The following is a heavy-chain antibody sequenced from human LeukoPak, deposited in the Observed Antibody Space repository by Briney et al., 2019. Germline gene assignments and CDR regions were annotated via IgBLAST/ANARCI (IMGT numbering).Heavy chain of an antibody. J-gene: IGHJ4*02. D-gene: IGHD5-24*01. CDR3: ARDRDGYPAY. V-gene: IGHV3-30*02. CDR1: GFTFSSYG. CDR2: IRYDGSNK. Sequence: GGSLRLSCAASGFTFSSYGMHWVRQAPGKGLEWVAFIRYDGSNKYYADSVKGRFTISRDNAKNSLYLQMNSLRAEDTAVYYCARDRDGYPAYWGQGTLVTVSS.